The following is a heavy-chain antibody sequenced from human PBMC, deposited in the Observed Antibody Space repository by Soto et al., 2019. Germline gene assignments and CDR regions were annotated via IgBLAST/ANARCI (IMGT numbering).Heavy chain of an antibody. CDR1: GFTLSIDA. CDR2: IIASGDTA. Sequence: GGSLRLSCAASGFTLSIDAMRWVRQAPGKGLEWVSSIIASGDTAFYADSVKGRFTISRDNSKNTLYLQMNNLRAEDTAIYYCARDLSPHSSPAFDYWGQGTLVTVSS. V-gene: IGHV3-23*01. J-gene: IGHJ4*02. CDR3: ARDLSPHSSPAFDY. D-gene: IGHD3-22*01.